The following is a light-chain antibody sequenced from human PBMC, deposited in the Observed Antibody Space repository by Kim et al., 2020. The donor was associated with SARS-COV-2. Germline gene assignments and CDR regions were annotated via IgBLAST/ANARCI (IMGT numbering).Light chain of an antibody. J-gene: IGLJ2*01. CDR1: SGSIASNY. V-gene: IGLV6-57*04. CDR3: QSYDSSIMV. Sequence: NFMLTQPHSVSESPGKTVTISCARSSGSIASNYVQWYQQLPGSAPTTVIYEDNQRPSGVPDRFSGSIDSSSNSASLTISGLKTEDEADYYCQSYDSSIMVFGGGTQLTVL. CDR2: EDN.